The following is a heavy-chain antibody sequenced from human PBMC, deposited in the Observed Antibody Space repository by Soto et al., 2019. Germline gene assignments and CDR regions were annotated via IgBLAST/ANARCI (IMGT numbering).Heavy chain of an antibody. Sequence: GCSLRLACASSVFTFISYAMQWVRQSPGKGLEWVAVISYDGSNKYYADSVKGRFTISRDNSKNTLYLQMNSLRAEDTAVYCCARVQFGNYDSSGYVFDYWGQGTLVTVSS. V-gene: IGHV3-30-3*01. D-gene: IGHD3-22*01. CDR2: ISYDGSNK. CDR3: ARVQFGNYDSSGYVFDY. CDR1: VFTFISYA. J-gene: IGHJ4*02.